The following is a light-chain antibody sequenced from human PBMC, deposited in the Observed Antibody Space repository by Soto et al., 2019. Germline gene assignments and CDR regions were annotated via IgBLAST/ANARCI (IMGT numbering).Light chain of an antibody. V-gene: IGKV1-9*01. CDR2: SAS. J-gene: IGKJ4*01. CDR1: QGISTY. Sequence: DIQLTQSPSFLSASAGDRVTITCRASQGISTYFAWYQQKPGKAPKLLIYSASTLQSGVPSRFSGSGSGTEFTLAYNSLQPEDLATYYCQQHKGYQLTIGEGTKVEIK. CDR3: QQHKGYQLT.